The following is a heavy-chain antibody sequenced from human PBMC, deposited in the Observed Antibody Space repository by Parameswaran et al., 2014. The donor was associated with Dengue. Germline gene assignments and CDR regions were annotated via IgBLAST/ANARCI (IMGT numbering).Heavy chain of an antibody. V-gene: IGHV1-18*01. D-gene: IGHD2-15*01. CDR3: AKDCVSCCSDISRRWFDP. J-gene: IGHJ5*02. Sequence: SWVRQAPGQGLEWMGWISAYNGNTNYAQKFQGRVTMTTDTSTSTAYMELRSLRSDDTAVYYCAKDCVSCCSDISRRWFDPWGQGTQVTVSS. CDR2: ISAYNGNT.